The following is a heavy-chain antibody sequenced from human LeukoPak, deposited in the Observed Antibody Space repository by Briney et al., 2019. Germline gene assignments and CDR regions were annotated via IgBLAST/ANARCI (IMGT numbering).Heavy chain of an antibody. CDR3: ARGAYIGFDV. J-gene: IGHJ3*01. CDR1: GFTFNNYG. D-gene: IGHD5-12*01. Sequence: GGSLRLSCAASGFTFNNYGMNWVRQAPGGGLQWVSGIGAGGTYTYYAGSVKGRFIISRENAKNSLYLQMNSLRTGDTAVYYCARGAYIGFDVWGQGTMVTVSS. CDR2: IGAGGTYT. V-gene: IGHV3-13*01.